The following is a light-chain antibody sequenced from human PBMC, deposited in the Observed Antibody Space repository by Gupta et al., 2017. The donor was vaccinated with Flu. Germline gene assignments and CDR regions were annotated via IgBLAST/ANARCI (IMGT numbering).Light chain of an antibody. V-gene: IGLV3-21*02. CDR2: DDS. CDR1: DLVSKS. CDR3: QVWDNPSDQVI. J-gene: IGLJ2*01. Sequence: SYVLTQTPSVSVAPGQTARMTRGGSDLVSKSVHWYQQRPGQAPLLVIDDDSERPSGIPERFSGYNSGNKATPTISRVEAGDEADDYCQVWDNPSDQVIFGGGTKLTVL.